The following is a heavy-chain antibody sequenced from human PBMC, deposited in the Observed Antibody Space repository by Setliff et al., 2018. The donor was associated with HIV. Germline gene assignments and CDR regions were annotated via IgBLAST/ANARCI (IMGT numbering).Heavy chain of an antibody. D-gene: IGHD1-1*01. CDR2: IYSDGST. CDR1: GFTVSSSY. Sequence: GGSLRLSCEASGFTVSSSYMAWVRQAPGKGLEWVSTIYSDGSTYHRDSAKGRFTISRDNSRNTLYLQMNSLRPDDTAVYYCAKDVEVAPTVLDRWGQGTLVTVSS. CDR3: AKDVEVAPTVLDR. V-gene: IGHV3-66*02. J-gene: IGHJ5*02.